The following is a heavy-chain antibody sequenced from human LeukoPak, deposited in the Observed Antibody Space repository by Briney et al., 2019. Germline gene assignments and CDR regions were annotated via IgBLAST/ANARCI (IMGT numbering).Heavy chain of an antibody. CDR3: AKILRSYRYYFDY. D-gene: IGHD4-23*01. CDR2: INHSGST. V-gene: IGHV4-34*01. J-gene: IGHJ4*02. Sequence: SETLSLTCAVYGGSFSDYYWSGIRQPPGKGLEWIGGINHSGSTDYNPSLKSRVTISVDTSKNQFSLKLSSVTVADTAVYYCAKILRSYRYYFDYWGQGTLVTVSS. CDR1: GGSFSDYY.